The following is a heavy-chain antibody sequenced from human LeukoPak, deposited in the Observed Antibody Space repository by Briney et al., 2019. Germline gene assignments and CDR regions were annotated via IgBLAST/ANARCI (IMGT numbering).Heavy chain of an antibody. CDR3: ARGVNSGYFDY. J-gene: IGHJ4*02. D-gene: IGHD1-26*01. CDR2: IYYSGST. CDR1: GGSFSGYY. Sequence: PSETLSLTCAVYGGSFSGYYWSWIRQPPGKGQEWIGYIYYSGSTNYNPSLESRVTISVDTSKNQFSLKLTSVTAADTAVYYCARGVNSGYFDYCGQGTLVTVSS. V-gene: IGHV4-59*01.